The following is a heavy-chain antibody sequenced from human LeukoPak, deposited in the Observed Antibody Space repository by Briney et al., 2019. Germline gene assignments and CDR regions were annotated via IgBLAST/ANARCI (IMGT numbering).Heavy chain of an antibody. D-gene: IGHD4-23*01. J-gene: IGHJ3*02. CDR3: ARETTVVTPGRSDVFDI. CDR2: IYYSGST. V-gene: IGHV4-59*11. Sequence: SETLSLTCTVSGGSISSHYWNWIRQPPGKGLEWIGYIYYSGSTNHNPSLKSRVTISVDTSKNQFSLKLSSVTAADTAVYYCARETTVVTPGRSDVFDIWGQGTMVTVSS. CDR1: GGSISSHY.